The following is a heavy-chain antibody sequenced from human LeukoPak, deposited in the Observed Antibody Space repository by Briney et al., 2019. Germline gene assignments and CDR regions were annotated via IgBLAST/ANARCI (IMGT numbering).Heavy chain of an antibody. V-gene: IGHV3-23*01. Sequence: GGSLRLSCAASGFTFNSYAMSWVRQAPGKGLEWVSAISGSGGSTYYADSVKGRFTISRDNSKNTLYLQMNSLRAEDTAVYYCANGYCSSTSCSSLGVWWGQGTLVTVSS. CDR1: GFTFNSYA. J-gene: IGHJ4*02. CDR3: ANGYCSSTSCSSLGVW. CDR2: ISGSGGST. D-gene: IGHD2-2*03.